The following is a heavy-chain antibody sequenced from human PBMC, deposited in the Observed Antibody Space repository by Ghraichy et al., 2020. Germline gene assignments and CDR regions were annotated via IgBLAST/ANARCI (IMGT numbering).Heavy chain of an antibody. CDR1: GYTFTSYD. V-gene: IGHV1-8*01. D-gene: IGHD3-16*01. CDR3: ARVASCLRGRAPCGAPAYP. Sequence: ASVKVSCKASGYTFTSYDINWVPQATGQGLEWMGWMNPNSGNTGYAQKFQGRVTMTRNTSISTAYMELSSLRSEDTVVYYCARVASCLRGRAPCGAPAYPWGQGTLVTVSS. J-gene: IGHJ5*02. CDR2: MNPNSGNT.